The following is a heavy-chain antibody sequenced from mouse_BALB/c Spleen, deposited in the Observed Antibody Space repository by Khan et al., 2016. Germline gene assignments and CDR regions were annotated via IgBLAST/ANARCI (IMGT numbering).Heavy chain of an antibody. J-gene: IGHJ3*01. D-gene: IGHD2-14*01. CDR1: GFTFSSYT. CDR2: ISNGGGST. V-gene: IGHV5-12-2*01. CDR3: ARRDYRYDWFAH. Sequence: EVELVESGGGLVQPGGSLKLSCAASGFTFSSYTMSWVRQTPEKRLEWVAYISNGGGSTYYPDTVKGRFTISRDNAKNTLYLQMSSLKAEDTAMCYCARRDYRYDWFAHWGQGTLVTVSA.